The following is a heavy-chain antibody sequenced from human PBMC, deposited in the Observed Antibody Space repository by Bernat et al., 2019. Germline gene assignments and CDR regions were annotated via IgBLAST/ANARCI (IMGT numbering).Heavy chain of an antibody. J-gene: IGHJ4*02. CDR2: IWYDGSYT. CDR1: GFSFSSYG. V-gene: IGHV3-33*01. Sequence: QVQLVESGGGVVQPGRSLRLSCVASGFSFSSYGFHWVRQAPGKGLEWGGVIWYDGSYTHYADSVRGRFTIYRENSKSTLFLQMNSRRAEDTAVYYCAREGWSTIVGAGTGADYWGQGTLVSVSS. D-gene: IGHD6-19*01. CDR3: AREGWSTIVGAGTGADY.